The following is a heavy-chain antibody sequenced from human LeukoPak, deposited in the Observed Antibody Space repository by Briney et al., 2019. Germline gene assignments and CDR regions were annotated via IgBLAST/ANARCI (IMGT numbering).Heavy chain of an antibody. V-gene: IGHV3-48*01. CDR1: DFIFSSYW. CDR3: ARDGGGPDAYDI. Sequence: PGGSLRLSCVASDFIFSSYWMTWVRQAPGKGLEWVAHISESSLSKHYADSVRGRFTVSRDNGKNSLYLQMNSLRAEDTGVYYCARDGGGPDAYDIWGQGTMVAVSS. CDR2: ISESSLSK. J-gene: IGHJ3*02.